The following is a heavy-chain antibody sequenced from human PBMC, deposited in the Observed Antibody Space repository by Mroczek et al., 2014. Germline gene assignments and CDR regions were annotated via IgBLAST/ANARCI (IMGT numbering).Heavy chain of an antibody. CDR2: FDPEDGET. CDR3: ATGIWFGESLSPGNYYYGMDV. CDR1: GYTLTELS. D-gene: IGHD3-10*01. V-gene: IGHV1-24*01. Sequence: QVQLVESGAEVKKPGASVKVSCKVSGYTLTELSMHWVRQAPGKGLEWMGGFDPEDGETIYAQKFQGRVTMTEDTSTDTAYMELSSLRSEDTAVYYCATGIWFGESLSPGNYYYGMDVWGQGTTVTVSS. J-gene: IGHJ6*02.